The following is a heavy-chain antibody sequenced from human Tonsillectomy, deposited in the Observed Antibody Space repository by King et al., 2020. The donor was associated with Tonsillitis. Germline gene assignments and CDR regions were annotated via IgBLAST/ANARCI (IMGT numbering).Heavy chain of an antibody. J-gene: IGHJ4*02. D-gene: IGHD5-12*01. V-gene: IGHV1-18*01. CDR3: ARDVDIVPTTVDY. CDR2: ISGYNGNI. Sequence: QLVQSGAEVKKPGASVKVSCKASGYTFTSYGISWVRQAPGQGLEWMGWISGYNGNINYAEKLQGRVTMTTDTSTSTAYMELRNLRYDDTAVYYCARDVDIVPTTVDYRGQGTLVTVSS. CDR1: GYTFTSYG.